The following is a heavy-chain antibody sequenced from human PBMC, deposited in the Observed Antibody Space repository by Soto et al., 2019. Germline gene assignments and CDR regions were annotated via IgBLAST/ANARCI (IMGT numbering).Heavy chain of an antibody. CDR1: IHLQRLL. V-gene: IGHV1-2*02. D-gene: IGHD3-10*01. CDR2: INPETGGT. J-gene: IGHJ4*02. CDR3: ARLGELMVPDF. Sequence: ASGEGLLQGFWIHLQRLLSPLGATGPWTRLEWMGWINPETGGTDYAQKFQGRVTLTSDTSISTAYMELDSLGSDDTALYYCARLGELMVPDFWGQGTQVTVSS.